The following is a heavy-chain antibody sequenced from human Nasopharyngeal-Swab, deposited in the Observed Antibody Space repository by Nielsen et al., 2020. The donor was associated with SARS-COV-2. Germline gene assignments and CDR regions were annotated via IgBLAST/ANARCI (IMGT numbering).Heavy chain of an antibody. D-gene: IGHD3-3*01. CDR2: IIPIFGTA. V-gene: IGHV1-69*13. Sequence: SVKVSCKASGGTFSSYAISWVRQAAGQGLEGMGGIIPIFGTANYAQKFQGRVTITADESTSTAYMELSSLRSEDTAVYYCARGGRVRFLEWSYYYYMDVWGKGTTVTVSS. CDR1: GGTFSSYA. J-gene: IGHJ6*03. CDR3: ARGGRVRFLEWSYYYYMDV.